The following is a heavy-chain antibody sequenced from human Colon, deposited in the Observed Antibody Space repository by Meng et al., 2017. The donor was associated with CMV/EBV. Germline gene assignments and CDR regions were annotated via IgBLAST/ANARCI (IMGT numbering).Heavy chain of an antibody. CDR3: ARERVDTDLGVSHYFDY. CDR1: DSLAKYV. D-gene: IGHD3-3*01. V-gene: IGHV4-59*01. Sequence: DSLAKYVGGGIRQPPGKGLESIGYSYYSGRTKYNPALKGRVTISVDTSKNQFSLKLTSVTPADTAVYYCARERVDTDLGVSHYFDYWGRGTLVTVSS. CDR2: SYYSGRT. J-gene: IGHJ4*02.